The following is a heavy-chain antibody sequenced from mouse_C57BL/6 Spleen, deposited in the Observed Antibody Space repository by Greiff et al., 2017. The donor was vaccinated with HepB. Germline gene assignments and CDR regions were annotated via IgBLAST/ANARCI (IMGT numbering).Heavy chain of an antibody. D-gene: IGHD2-1*01. J-gene: IGHJ2*01. Sequence: QVQLKESGAELVKPGASVKISCKASGYTFSSYWMNWVKQRPGKGLEWIGQIYPGDGDTNYNGKFKGKATLTADKSSSTAYMQLSSLTSEDSAVYFCARGVVTRLYFDYWGQGTTLTVSS. V-gene: IGHV1-80*01. CDR2: IYPGDGDT. CDR1: GYTFSSYW. CDR3: ARGVVTRLYFDY.